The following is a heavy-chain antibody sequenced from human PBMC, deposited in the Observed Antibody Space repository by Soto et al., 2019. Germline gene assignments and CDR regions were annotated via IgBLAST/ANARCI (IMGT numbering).Heavy chain of an antibody. CDR3: ASRDPGTSVDY. V-gene: IGHV4-4*02. CDR2: IYRTGST. D-gene: IGHD1-7*01. J-gene: IGHJ4*02. CDR1: GGSFTSNNW. Sequence: WEPLSLTCAVSGGSFTSNNWWTWVRQPPGQGLEWIGEIYRTGSTNYNPSLKSRVTISLDKSENQFSLKVTSLTAADTAVYYCASRDPGTSVDYWGQGTLVTVSS.